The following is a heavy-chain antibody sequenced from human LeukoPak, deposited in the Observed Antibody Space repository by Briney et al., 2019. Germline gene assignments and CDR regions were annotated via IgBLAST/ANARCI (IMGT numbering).Heavy chain of an antibody. V-gene: IGHV4-61*02. J-gene: IGHJ4*02. D-gene: IGHD7-27*01. Sequence: SQTLSLTCTVSGGSISSGTYYWSWIRQPAGKGLEWIGRIYASGSTNYNPSLESRVTISVDTSKNQFSLNLSSVTAADTAVYYCARDIQLGIFDYWGQGTLVSVSS. CDR1: GGSISSGTYY. CDR2: IYASGST. CDR3: ARDIQLGIFDY.